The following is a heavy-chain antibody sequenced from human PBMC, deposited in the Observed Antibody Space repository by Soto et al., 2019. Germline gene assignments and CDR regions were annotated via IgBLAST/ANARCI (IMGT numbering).Heavy chain of an antibody. V-gene: IGHV4-30-4*01. CDR3: ARDRGGWNYGSYYYGMDV. D-gene: IGHD1-7*01. CDR1: GGSIRNGDYY. J-gene: IGHJ6*02. Sequence: SETLSLTCTVSGGSIRNGDYYWGWIRQPPGKGLEWIGEIDHGGSPYFSPSLKSRVTISVDTSKNQFSLKLSSVTAADTAVYYCARDRGGWNYGSYYYGMDVWGQGTTVTVSS. CDR2: IDHGGSP.